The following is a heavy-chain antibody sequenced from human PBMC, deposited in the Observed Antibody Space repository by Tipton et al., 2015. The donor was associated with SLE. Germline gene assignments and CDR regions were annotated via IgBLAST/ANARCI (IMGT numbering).Heavy chain of an antibody. D-gene: IGHD1-1*01. Sequence: TLSLTCTVSGDSITRSDCYWGWIRQPPGKGLEWIGNVYYSGRTYYNTSLKSRVTISLDTSKSQFSLELSSVTAADTAVYYCARASERIGHFDYWGRGTLVTVSS. CDR3: ARASERIGHFDY. J-gene: IGHJ4*02. CDR1: GDSITRSDCY. CDR2: VYYSGRT. V-gene: IGHV4-39*07.